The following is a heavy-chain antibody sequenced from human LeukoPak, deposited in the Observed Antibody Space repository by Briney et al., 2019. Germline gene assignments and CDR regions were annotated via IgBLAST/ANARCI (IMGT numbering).Heavy chain of an antibody. CDR3: ANLDYPNYFDY. D-gene: IGHD4-11*01. J-gene: IGHJ4*02. CDR1: GGTFSSYA. CDR2: IIPILGIA. V-gene: IGHV1-69*04. Sequence: SVKVSCKASGGTFSSYAISWVRQAPGQGLEWMGRIIPILGIANYAQKFQGRVTITADKSTSTAYMELSSLRSEDTAVYYCANLDYPNYFDYWGQGTLVTVSS.